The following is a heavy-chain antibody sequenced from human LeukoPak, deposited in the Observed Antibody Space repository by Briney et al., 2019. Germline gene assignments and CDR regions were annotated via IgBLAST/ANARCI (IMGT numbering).Heavy chain of an antibody. J-gene: IGHJ5*02. D-gene: IGHD3-10*01. Sequence: ASVKGSCKASGYTFTSYYMHWVRQAPGQGLEWMGIINPSGGSTSYAQKFQGRVTMTRDTSTSTVYMELSSLRSEDTAVYYCARGLRITMVRGVTNWFDPWGQGTLVTVSS. CDR2: INPSGGST. CDR3: ARGLRITMVRGVTNWFDP. CDR1: GYTFTSYY. V-gene: IGHV1-46*01.